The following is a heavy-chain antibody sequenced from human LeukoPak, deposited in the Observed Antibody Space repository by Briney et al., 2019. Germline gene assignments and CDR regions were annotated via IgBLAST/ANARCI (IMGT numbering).Heavy chain of an antibody. D-gene: IGHD3-22*01. CDR2: INHSGST. CDR3: AAYYYDSSGYYEPNLFDY. V-gene: IGHV4-34*01. CDR1: GGSFSGYY. J-gene: IGHJ4*02. Sequence: ASETLSLTCAVYGGSFSGYYWSWIRQPPGKGLEWIGEINHSGSTNYNPSLKSRVTISVDTSKNQFSLKLGSVTAADTAVYYCAAYYYDSSGYYEPNLFDYWGQGTLVTVSS.